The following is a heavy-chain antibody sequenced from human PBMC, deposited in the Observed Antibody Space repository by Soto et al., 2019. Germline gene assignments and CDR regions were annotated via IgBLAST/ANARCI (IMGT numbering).Heavy chain of an antibody. CDR2: MSDDGSHK. CDR3: ARENIFYDTTGYSYWYFDL. Sequence: QVQLVESGGGVAQPGRSLRLSCAASGFTFSRSTMHWVRQAPGKGLEWVALMSDDGSHKYYADSVKGRFTVSRDNSKNTLYLQMISLRAEDTAVYYCARENIFYDTTGYSYWYFDLWGLGALVTVSS. CDR1: GFTFSRST. D-gene: IGHD3-22*01. J-gene: IGHJ2*01. V-gene: IGHV3-30-3*01.